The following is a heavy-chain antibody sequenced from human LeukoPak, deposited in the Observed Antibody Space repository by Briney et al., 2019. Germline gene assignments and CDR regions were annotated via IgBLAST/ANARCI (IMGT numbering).Heavy chain of an antibody. J-gene: IGHJ4*02. CDR2: ISSSSSYI. CDR1: GFTFSSYS. V-gene: IGHV3-21*01. Sequence: GGSLRLSCAASGFTFSSYSMNWVRQAPGKGLEWVSSISSSSSYIYYADSVKGRFTISRDNAKNSLYLQMNSLRAEDTAVYYCARDDFYYGSGSLFYFDYWGQGTLVTVSS. D-gene: IGHD3-10*01. CDR3: ARDDFYYGSGSLFYFDY.